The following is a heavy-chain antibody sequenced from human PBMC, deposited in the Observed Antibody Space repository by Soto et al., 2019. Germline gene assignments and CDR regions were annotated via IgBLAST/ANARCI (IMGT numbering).Heavy chain of an antibody. Sequence: GGSLRLSCAASGFTFSSYSMNWVRQAPGKGLEWVSYISSSSSTIYYADSVKGRFTISRDNAKNSLYLQMNSLRDEDTAVYYCARVFSRRLQPMIPWLWGQGKMVTVSS. V-gene: IGHV3-48*02. D-gene: IGHD3-22*01. CDR1: GFTFSSYS. J-gene: IGHJ3*01. CDR3: ARVFSRRLQPMIPWL. CDR2: ISSSSSTI.